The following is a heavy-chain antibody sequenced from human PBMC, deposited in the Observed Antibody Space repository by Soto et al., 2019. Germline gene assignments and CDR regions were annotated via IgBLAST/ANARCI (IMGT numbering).Heavy chain of an antibody. V-gene: IGHV4-30-4*01. CDR3: DTDRGSDYDSTSGYDYY. J-gene: IGHJ4*02. CDR1: GGSISNSDYY. D-gene: IGHD3-22*01. Sequence: SETLSLTCTVSGGSISNSDYYWTWIRQPPGKGLEWIGYIYSSGATSYNPSLESRVTISGDASKNQFSLRLSSVTAADTAVYYCDTDRGSDYDSTSGYDYYWGQGTLVTV. CDR2: IYSSGAT.